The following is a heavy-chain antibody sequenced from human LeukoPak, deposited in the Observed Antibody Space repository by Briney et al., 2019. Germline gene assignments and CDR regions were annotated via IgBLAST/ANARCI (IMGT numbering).Heavy chain of an antibody. V-gene: IGHV3-21*01. CDR2: ISSSSSYI. D-gene: IGHD2-21*01. CDR3: ARLIDIAFDI. J-gene: IGHJ3*02. Sequence: GGSLRLSCAVSGFTFSSYSMNWVRQAPGKGLEWVSSISSSSSYIYYADSVKGRFTISRDNAKNSLYLQMNSLRAEDTALYYCARLIDIAFDIWCQGTMVTVSS. CDR1: GFTFSSYS.